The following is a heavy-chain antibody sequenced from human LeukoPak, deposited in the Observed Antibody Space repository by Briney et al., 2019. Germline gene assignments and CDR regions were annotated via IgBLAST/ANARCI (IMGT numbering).Heavy chain of an antibody. CDR2: IYYSGST. Sequence: PSETLSLTCTVSGGSVSSGSYYWSWIRQPPGKGLVWIGYIYYSGSTNYNPSLKSRVTISVDTSKNQFSLKLSSVTAADTAVYYCARGRYFEIWGQGTMVTVSS. J-gene: IGHJ3*02. CDR1: GGSVSSGSYY. V-gene: IGHV4-61*01. CDR3: ARGRYFEI. D-gene: IGHD3-9*01.